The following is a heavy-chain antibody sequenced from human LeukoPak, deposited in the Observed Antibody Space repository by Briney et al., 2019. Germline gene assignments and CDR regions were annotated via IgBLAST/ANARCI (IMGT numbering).Heavy chain of an antibody. CDR3: ARGGSYSSSGGFFDY. Sequence: SQTLSLTCAISGDSVSSNSAAWNWIRQSPSRGLEWLGRTYYRSKWYNDYAVSVKSRITINPDTSKNQLSLQLNSVTPEGTALYYCARGGSYSSSGGFFDYWGQGTLVTVSS. CDR1: GDSVSSNSAA. D-gene: IGHD6-13*01. J-gene: IGHJ4*02. V-gene: IGHV6-1*01. CDR2: TYYRSKWYN.